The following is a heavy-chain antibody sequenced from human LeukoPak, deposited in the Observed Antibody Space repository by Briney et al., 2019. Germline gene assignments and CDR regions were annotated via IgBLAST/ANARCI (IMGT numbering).Heavy chain of an antibody. J-gene: IGHJ4*02. Sequence: GGSLRLSCAASGFTFSSYSMNWVRQAPGKGLEWVSSISSSSSYIYYADSVKGRFTISRDNSKNTLYLQMNSLRAEDTAVYYCATTVLYYFDYWGQGTLVTVSS. V-gene: IGHV3-21*01. CDR3: ATTVLYYFDY. D-gene: IGHD2/OR15-2a*01. CDR1: GFTFSSYS. CDR2: ISSSSSYI.